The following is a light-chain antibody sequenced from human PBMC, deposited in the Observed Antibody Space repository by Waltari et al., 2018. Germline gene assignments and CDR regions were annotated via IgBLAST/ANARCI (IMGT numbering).Light chain of an antibody. CDR2: EVS. CDR3: SSYAGSNNLGV. Sequence: QSALTQPPSASGSPGQSVTISCTGTSSDVGGYNYVSWYQQYPGKAPKLMMYEVSKRPSGVPDRFSGSKSGNTASLTVSGLQAEDEADYYCSSYAGSNNLGVFGGGTKLTVL. V-gene: IGLV2-8*01. J-gene: IGLJ2*01. CDR1: SSDVGGYNY.